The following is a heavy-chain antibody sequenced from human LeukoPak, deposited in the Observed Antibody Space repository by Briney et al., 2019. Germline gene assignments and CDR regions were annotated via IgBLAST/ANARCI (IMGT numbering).Heavy chain of an antibody. CDR3: ARGRFYWYFDL. CDR2: INHSGST. CDR1: GVSFSGYY. V-gene: IGHV4-34*01. Sequence: SETLSLTCAVYGVSFSGYYWSWIRQPPGKGLEWIGEINHSGSTNYNPSLQSRVTISVDTSKNQFSLKLSCVTAADTAVYYGARGRFYWYFDLWGRGTLVTVSS. J-gene: IGHJ2*01.